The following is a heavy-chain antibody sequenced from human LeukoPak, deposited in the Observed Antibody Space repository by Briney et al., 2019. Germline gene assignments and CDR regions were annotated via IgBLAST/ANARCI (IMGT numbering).Heavy chain of an antibody. D-gene: IGHD6-19*01. CDR1: GGPISSSSYY. J-gene: IGHJ4*02. V-gene: IGHV4-39*01. CDR2: IYYSGST. Sequence: SKTLSLTCTVSGGPISSSSYYWGWIRQPPGKGLEWIGSIYYSGSTYYNPSLKSRVTISVDTSKNQFSLKLSSVTAADTAVYYCARLVVGAVAGRMYYFDYWGQGTLVTVSS. CDR3: ARLVVGAVAGRMYYFDY.